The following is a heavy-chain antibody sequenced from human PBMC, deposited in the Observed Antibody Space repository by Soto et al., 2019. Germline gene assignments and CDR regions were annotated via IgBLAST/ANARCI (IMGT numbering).Heavy chain of an antibody. J-gene: IGHJ5*02. CDR1: GYSFAGYW. D-gene: IGHD2-2*01. V-gene: IGHV5-10-1*01. CDR3: ARLFCSTTTCDSWFDP. CDR2: IDPSDSQT. Sequence: PGESLKISCKGSGYSFAGYWITWVRQKPGKGLEWMGRIDPSDSQTYYSPSFRGHVTISLDKSISTAYLQWGSLKASDTAMYYCARLFCSTTTCDSWFDPWGQGTLVTVSS.